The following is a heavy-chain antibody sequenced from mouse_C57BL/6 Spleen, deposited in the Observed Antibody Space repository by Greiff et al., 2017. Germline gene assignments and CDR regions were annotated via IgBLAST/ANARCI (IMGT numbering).Heavy chain of an antibody. D-gene: IGHD2-3*01. CDR1: GYAFSSSW. V-gene: IGHV1-82*01. CDR3: ARVTRENY. Sequence: QVQLQQSGPELVKPGASVKISCKASGYAFSSSWMNWVKQRPGTGLEWIGRIYPGDGDTNYNGKFKGKATLTADKSSSTAYMQLSSLTAEDSAVYFCARVTRENYWGQGTTLTVSS. CDR2: IYPGDGDT. J-gene: IGHJ2*01.